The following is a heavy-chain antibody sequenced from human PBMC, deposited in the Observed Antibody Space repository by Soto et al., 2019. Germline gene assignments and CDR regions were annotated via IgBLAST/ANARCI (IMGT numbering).Heavy chain of an antibody. J-gene: IGHJ6*02. V-gene: IGHV3-48*02. D-gene: IGHD3-22*01. Sequence: PGGSLRLSCAASGFTFSSYSMNWVRQAPGKGLEWVSYISSSSSTIYYADSVKGRFTISRDNAKNSLYLQMNSLRDEDTAVYYCARVQGNEVTMIGLYTQGHYYYGMDVWGQGTTVTVSS. CDR1: GFTFSSYS. CDR2: ISSSSSTI. CDR3: ARVQGNEVTMIGLYTQGHYYYGMDV.